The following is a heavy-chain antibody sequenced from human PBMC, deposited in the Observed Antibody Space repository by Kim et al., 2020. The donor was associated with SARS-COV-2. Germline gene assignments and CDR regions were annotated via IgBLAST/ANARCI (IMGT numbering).Heavy chain of an antibody. V-gene: IGHV3-30*03. J-gene: IGHJ4*02. D-gene: IGHD6-6*01. Sequence: YYGDSVGGRFTISRDKSKTTLYLQLHSLRSEDTALFYCVRGTMRARKHFDYWGQGALVTVST. CDR3: VRGTMRARKHFDY.